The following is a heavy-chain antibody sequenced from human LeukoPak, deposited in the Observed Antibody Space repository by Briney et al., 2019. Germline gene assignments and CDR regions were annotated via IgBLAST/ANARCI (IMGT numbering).Heavy chain of an antibody. CDR1: GFTFSSYA. V-gene: IGHV3-30*04. J-gene: IGHJ3*02. CDR2: ISYNGKNK. Sequence: ERSLRLSCAASGFTFSSYAMHWVRQAPGKGLEWVAVISYNGKNKYYADSVKGRFTISRDNPKNTLYLQMDSLRAEDTAVYYCARDGRGDYVRAFDIWGQGTIVTVSS. D-gene: IGHD4-17*01. CDR3: ARDGRGDYVRAFDI.